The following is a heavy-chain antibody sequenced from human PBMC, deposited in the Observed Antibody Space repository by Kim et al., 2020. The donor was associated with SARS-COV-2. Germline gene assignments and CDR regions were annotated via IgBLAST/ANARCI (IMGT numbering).Heavy chain of an antibody. V-gene: IGHV4-59*01. CDR3: ARWDYYYYGMDV. J-gene: IGHJ6*02. D-gene: IGHD1-26*01. Sequence: PPPKSPVTISGTTAKTQFSLKLSSVTAADTAVYYCARWDYYYYGMDVWGQGTTVTVSS.